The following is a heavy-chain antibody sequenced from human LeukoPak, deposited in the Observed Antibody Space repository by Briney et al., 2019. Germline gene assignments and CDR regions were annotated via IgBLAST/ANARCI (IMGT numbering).Heavy chain of an antibody. CDR1: GGTFSSYA. V-gene: IGHV1-69*01. J-gene: IGHJ5*02. CDR2: IIPIFGTA. Sequence: ASVKVSCKASGGTFSSYAISWVRQAPGQGLEWMGGIIPIFGTANYAQKFQGRVTITADEFTSTAYMELSSLRSEDTAVYYCARAEYQLLYNWFDPWGQGTLVTVSS. D-gene: IGHD2-2*01. CDR3: ARAEYQLLYNWFDP.